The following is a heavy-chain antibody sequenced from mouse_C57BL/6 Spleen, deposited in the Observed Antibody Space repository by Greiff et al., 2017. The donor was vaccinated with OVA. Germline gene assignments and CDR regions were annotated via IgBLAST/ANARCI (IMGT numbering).Heavy chain of an antibody. V-gene: IGHV1-76*01. CDR3: ARPLYGSSGDYAMDY. Sequence: QVQLQQSGAELVRPGASVKLSCKASGYTFTDYYINWVKQRPGQGLEWIARIYPGSGNTYYNEKFKGKATLTAEKSSSTAYMQLSSLTSEDSAVYFCARPLYGSSGDYAMDYWGQGTSVTVSS. CDR2: IYPGSGNT. J-gene: IGHJ4*01. D-gene: IGHD1-1*01. CDR1: GYTFTDYY.